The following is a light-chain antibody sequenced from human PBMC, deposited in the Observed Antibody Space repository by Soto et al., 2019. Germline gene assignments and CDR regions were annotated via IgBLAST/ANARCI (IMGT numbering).Light chain of an antibody. CDR2: EGS. CDR3: CSYAGNSNYV. CDR1: SSVVGSYNL. V-gene: IGLV2-23*01. J-gene: IGLJ1*01. Sequence: QSVLTQPASVSRSPGQSITISCTGTSSVVGSYNLVSWYQQYPGTAPKLIIHEGSQRPSGVSNRFSGSKSGNTASLTISGLQAEDEADYHCCSYAGNSNYVFGTGTKVTVL.